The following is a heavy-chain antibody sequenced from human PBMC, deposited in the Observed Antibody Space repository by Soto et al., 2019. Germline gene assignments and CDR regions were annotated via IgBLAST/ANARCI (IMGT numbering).Heavy chain of an antibody. Sequence: ASVRVSGRTSGYFFTSHYIHWVRLAPGRGLEWMGRINPNNGDTNSPQKFQGRVTMTSDTSISTAYMEMSGLRSDDTALYYCAREVTYGGGSFSLGLWAQRTLVTVSS. J-gene: IGHJ4*02. CDR3: AREVTYGGGSFSLGL. CDR2: INPNNGDT. D-gene: IGHD3-10*01. V-gene: IGHV1-2*06. CDR1: GYFFTSHY.